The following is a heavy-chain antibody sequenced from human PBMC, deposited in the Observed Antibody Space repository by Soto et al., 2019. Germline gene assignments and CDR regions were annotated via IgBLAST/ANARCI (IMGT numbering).Heavy chain of an antibody. V-gene: IGHV1-2*04. D-gene: IGHD5-12*01. J-gene: IGHJ4*02. CDR2: INPNSGGT. CDR3: ARDRNIEMATIGYLFDY. Sequence: GASVKVSCKASGYTFTGYYMHWVRQAPGQGLEWMGWINPNSGGTNYAQKFQGWVTMTRDTSISTAYMELSRLRSDDTAVYYCARDRNIEMATIGYLFDYWGQGTLVTVSS. CDR1: GYTFTGYY.